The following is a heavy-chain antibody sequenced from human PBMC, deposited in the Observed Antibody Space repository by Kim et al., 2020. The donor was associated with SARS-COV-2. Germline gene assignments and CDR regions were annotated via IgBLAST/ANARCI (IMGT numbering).Heavy chain of an antibody. V-gene: IGHV3-30*01. D-gene: IGHD2-8*01. CDR3: ARDLWPEKIVLMVYGGFDY. J-gene: IGHJ4*02. Sequence: GRFTISRDNSKSTLYLEMNSLRAEDTAVYYCARDLWPEKIVLMVYGGFDYWGQGTLVTVSS.